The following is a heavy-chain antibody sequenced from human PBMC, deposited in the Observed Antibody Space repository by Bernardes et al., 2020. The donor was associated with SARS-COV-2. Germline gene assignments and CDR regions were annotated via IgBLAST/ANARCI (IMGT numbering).Heavy chain of an antibody. CDR1: GGSISSGAYY. Sequence: LSLTCTVSGGSISSGAYYWSWIRQHPGKGLEWIGYIYYSGTTYYNPSLKSRVTISIDTSKSQFSLKLNSVTAADTAVYYCARAPRFGVVIQHFDYWGQGTRVTVSS. J-gene: IGHJ4*02. CDR3: ARAPRFGVVIQHFDY. V-gene: IGHV4-31*03. CDR2: IYYSGTT. D-gene: IGHD3-3*01.